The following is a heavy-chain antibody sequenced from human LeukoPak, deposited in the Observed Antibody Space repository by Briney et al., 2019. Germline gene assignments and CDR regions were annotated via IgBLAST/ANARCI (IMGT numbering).Heavy chain of an antibody. CDR2: ISNDGTIK. V-gene: IGHV3-30*03. D-gene: IGHD5-18*01. CDR3: AREWSGYSFDY. Sequence: PGGSLRLSCAASGFTFSTYGMHWVCQAPGKGLEWVAVISNDGTIKYYADSVTGRFTVSRDNSRNTVYLQMNSLRAEDTAVYYCAREWSGYSFDYWGQGALVAVSS. CDR1: GFTFSTYG. J-gene: IGHJ4*02.